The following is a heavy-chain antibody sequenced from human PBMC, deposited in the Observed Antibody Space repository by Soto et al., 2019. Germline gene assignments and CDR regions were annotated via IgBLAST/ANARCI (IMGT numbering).Heavy chain of an antibody. V-gene: IGHV1-2*02. Sequence: ASVKVSCKASGYTFTGYYMHWVRQAPGQGLEWMGWINPNSGGTNYAQKFQGRVTMTRDTSISTAYMELSRLRSDDTYVYYCAREIVLVPDVDWGGWFDPWGQGTLVTVS. CDR1: GYTFTGYY. CDR3: AREIVLVPDVDWGGWFDP. J-gene: IGHJ5*02. CDR2: INPNSGGT. D-gene: IGHD2-2*01.